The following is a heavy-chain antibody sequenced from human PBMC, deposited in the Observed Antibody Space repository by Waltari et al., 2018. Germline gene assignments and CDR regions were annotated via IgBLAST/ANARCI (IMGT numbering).Heavy chain of an antibody. J-gene: IGHJ6*03. V-gene: IGHV1-2*06. CDR2: IKPNSGVT. CDR3: AREATHSYYYFLDV. Sequence: QVQLVQSGAEVKKPGASVKVSCEASGYTFTGRYLHWVRQAPGQGLEWRGRIKPNSGVTDYAQKFQDRVTMTRDTSSSTAYMELSGLRSDDTAVYYCAREATHSYYYFLDVWGKGTTVTVSS. CDR1: GYTFTGRY.